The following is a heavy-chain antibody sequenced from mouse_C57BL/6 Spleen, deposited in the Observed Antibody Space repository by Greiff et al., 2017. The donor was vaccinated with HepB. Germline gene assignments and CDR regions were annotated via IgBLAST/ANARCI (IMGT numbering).Heavy chain of an antibody. Sequence: QVQLKESGAELVKPGASVKLSCKASGYTFTSYWMHWVKQRPGQGLEWIGMIHPNSGSTNYNEKFKSKATLTVDKSSSTAYMQLSSLTSEDSAVYYCARNGLLLWYFDVWGTGTTVTVSS. CDR2: IHPNSGST. CDR1: GYTFTSYW. J-gene: IGHJ1*03. D-gene: IGHD2-3*01. CDR3: ARNGLLLWYFDV. V-gene: IGHV1-64*01.